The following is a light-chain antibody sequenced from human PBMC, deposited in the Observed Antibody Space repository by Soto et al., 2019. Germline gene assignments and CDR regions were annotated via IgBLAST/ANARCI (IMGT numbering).Light chain of an antibody. CDR3: QQYNSYPCP. V-gene: IGKV1-5*03. Sequence: DIQMTQSPSTLSASVGDRVTITCRASQSISCWLAWYQQKPGKAPNLLIYKASYLESGVPSRFSGSGSETEFTLTISSPHPDEFASYYCQQYNSYPCPFGQGTTLQIK. CDR1: QSISCW. J-gene: IGKJ2*02. CDR2: KAS.